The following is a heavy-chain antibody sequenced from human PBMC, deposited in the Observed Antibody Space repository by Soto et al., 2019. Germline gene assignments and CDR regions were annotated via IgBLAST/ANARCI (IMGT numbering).Heavy chain of an antibody. CDR2: ISYDGSNK. V-gene: IGHV3-30*18. J-gene: IGHJ5*02. CDR3: VKETPYYGDLNWFDP. D-gene: IGHD4-17*01. Sequence: QVQLVESGGGVVQPGRSLRLSCAASGFTFSSYGMHWVRQAPGKGLEWVAVISYDGSNKYYADSVKGRFTISRDNSKNTLYLQMNSLRAEDTAVYYCVKETPYYGDLNWFDPWGQGTLVTVSS. CDR1: GFTFSSYG.